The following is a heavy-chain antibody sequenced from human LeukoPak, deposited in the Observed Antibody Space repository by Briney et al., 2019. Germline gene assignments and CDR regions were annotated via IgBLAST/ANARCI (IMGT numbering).Heavy chain of an antibody. D-gene: IGHD2-21*01. V-gene: IGHV1-46*01. J-gene: IGHJ3*02. CDR1: GYTFTSYY. CDR3: ARGGYCGGDCLLGDDAFDI. CDR2: INPSGGST. Sequence: ASVKVSCKASGYTFTSYYMHWVRQAPGQGLEWMGIINPSGGSTSYAQKFQGRVTMTRDTSTSTVYMELSSLRSEDTAVYYCARGGYCGGDCLLGDDAFDIWGQGTMVTVSS.